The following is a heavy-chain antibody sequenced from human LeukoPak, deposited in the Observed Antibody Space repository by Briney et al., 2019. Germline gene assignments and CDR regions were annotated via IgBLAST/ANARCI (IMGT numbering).Heavy chain of an antibody. CDR3: ARVDPPPYYDILTGYSGFDY. CDR2: ISAYNGNT. V-gene: IGHV1-18*01. J-gene: IGHJ4*02. CDR1: GGTFSSYA. Sequence: ASVKVSCKASGGTFSSYAISWVRQAPGQGLEWMGWISAYNGNTNYAQKLQGRVTVTTDTSTSTAYMELRSLRSDDTAVYYCARVDPPPYYDILTGYSGFDYWGQGTLVTVSS. D-gene: IGHD3-9*01.